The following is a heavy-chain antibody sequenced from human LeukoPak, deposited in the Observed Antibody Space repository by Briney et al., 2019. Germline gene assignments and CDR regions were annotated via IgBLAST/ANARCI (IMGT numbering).Heavy chain of an antibody. V-gene: IGHV4-59*01. Sequence: PSETLSLTCTVSGGSISSYYWSWIRQPPGKGLEWIGYIYYSGSTNYNPSLKSRVTISVDTSKNQFSLKLSSVTAADTAVYYCARHYDSSGYYYLNYWGQGTLVTVSS. CDR1: GGSISSYY. J-gene: IGHJ4*02. D-gene: IGHD3-22*01. CDR3: ARHYDSSGYYYLNY. CDR2: IYYSGST.